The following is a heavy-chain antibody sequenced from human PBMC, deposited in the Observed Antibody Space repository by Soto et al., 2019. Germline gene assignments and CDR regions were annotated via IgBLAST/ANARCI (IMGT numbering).Heavy chain of an antibody. CDR2: IIPIFGTA. CDR3: ARDHRWGIAARPNAFDI. Sequence: GASVKVSCKASGGTFSSYAISWLRQAPGQGLEWMGGIIPIFGTANYAQKFQGRVTITADESTSTAYMELSSLRSEDTAVYYCARDHRWGIAARPNAFDIWGQGTMVTVSS. CDR1: GGTFSSYA. D-gene: IGHD6-6*01. V-gene: IGHV1-69*13. J-gene: IGHJ3*02.